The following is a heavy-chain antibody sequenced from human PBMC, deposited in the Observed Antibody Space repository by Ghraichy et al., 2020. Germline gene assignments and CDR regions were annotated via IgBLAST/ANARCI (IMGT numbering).Heavy chain of an antibody. J-gene: IGHJ4*02. CDR3: ARGLLGYCSSISCYGFYH. CDR2: IYYSGSA. D-gene: IGHD2-2*01. V-gene: IGHV4-39*01. CDR1: GGSIRNSSYY. Sequence: SETLSLTCSVSGGSIRNSSYYWGWIRQPPGKGLEWIGNIYYSGSAYYNPSLKSRVTISVDTSRNQFSLNLRSVTAADTAFYYCARGLLGYCSSISCYGFYHWGQGPLVPVSS.